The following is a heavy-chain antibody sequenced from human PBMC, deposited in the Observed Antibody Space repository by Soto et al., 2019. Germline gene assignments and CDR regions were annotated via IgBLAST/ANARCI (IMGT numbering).Heavy chain of an antibody. J-gene: IGHJ4*02. Sequence: GGSLRLSCAASGFTFGDYPMHWVRQAPGKGLEWVAVISYDGRVKYYVDSVKGRFTISRDDSKNTLYLQMNSLRVDDTAVYYCARAFIVGAPDYFDYWGQGTLVTVSS. CDR1: GFTFGDYP. V-gene: IGHV3-30*04. CDR3: ARAFIVGAPDYFDY. D-gene: IGHD1-26*01. CDR2: ISYDGRVK.